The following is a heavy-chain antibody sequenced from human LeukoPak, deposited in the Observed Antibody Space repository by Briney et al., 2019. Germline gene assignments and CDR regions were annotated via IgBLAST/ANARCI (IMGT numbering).Heavy chain of an antibody. CDR1: GFTFSDYY. V-gene: IGHV3-11*01. D-gene: IGHD3-3*01. CDR2: ISSSGSTI. J-gene: IGHJ6*03. CDR3: ARASTYYDFWSGYWDYYYMDV. Sequence: GGSLRLSCAASGFTFSDYYMSWIRQAPGKGLEWGSYISSSGSTIYYADSVKGRFTISRDNAKNSLYLQMNSLRAEDTAVYYCARASTYYDFWSGYWDYYYMDVWGKGTTVTVSS.